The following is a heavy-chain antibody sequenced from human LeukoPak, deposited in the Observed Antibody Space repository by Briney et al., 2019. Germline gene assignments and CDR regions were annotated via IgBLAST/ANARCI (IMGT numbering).Heavy chain of an antibody. CDR2: IKCKGDGETT. Sequence: GGSLRLSCAASGFPFSNAWMSWVRQAPGKGLEWVGRIKCKGDGETTDYAAPVKGRFTMSRDDSKATLYLQMNSLKTEDTAVYFCTTDLGITMIRGVIVFWGQGTLVTVSS. V-gene: IGHV3-15*01. CDR1: GFPFSNAW. CDR3: TTDLGITMIRGVIVF. J-gene: IGHJ4*02. D-gene: IGHD3-10*01.